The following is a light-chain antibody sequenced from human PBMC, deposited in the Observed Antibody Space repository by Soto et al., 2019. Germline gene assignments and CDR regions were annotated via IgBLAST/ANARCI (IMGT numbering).Light chain of an antibody. V-gene: IGKV1-39*01. CDR3: QQSYTTPWT. J-gene: IGKJ1*01. Sequence: DIQMTQSPSSLSASVGDRVTITCRASQSINSYLIWFQHKPGKAPKLLIYAASSLQSGVPSRFSGTGSGTDFTLTSSSLQPEDFVAYSCQQSYTTPWTFGQGTRVDI. CDR1: QSINSY. CDR2: AAS.